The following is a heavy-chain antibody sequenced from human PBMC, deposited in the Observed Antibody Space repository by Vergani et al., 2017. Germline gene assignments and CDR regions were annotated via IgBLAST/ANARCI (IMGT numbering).Heavy chain of an antibody. CDR3: ASAYSSSWYPY. CDR2: IYYSWST. V-gene: IGHV4-59*01. CDR1: GGSISSYY. Sequence: QVQLQESGPGLVKPSETLSLTCTVSGGSISSYYWSWVRQPPGKGLEWIGYIYYSWSTNYNPSLKSRVTISVDTSKNQFSLKLSSVTAADTAVYYRASAYSSSWYPYWGQGTLVTVSS. D-gene: IGHD6-13*01. J-gene: IGHJ4*02.